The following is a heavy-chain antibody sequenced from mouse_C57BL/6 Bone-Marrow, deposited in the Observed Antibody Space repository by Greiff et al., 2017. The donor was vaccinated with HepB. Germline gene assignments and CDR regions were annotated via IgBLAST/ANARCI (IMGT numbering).Heavy chain of an antibody. CDR3: ARGGLRFAY. CDR2: IDPSDSYT. Sequence: VQLQQPGAELVKPGASVKLSCKASGYTFTSYWMQWVKQRPGQGLEWIGEIDPSDSYTNYNQKFKGKATLTADKSSSTAYMQLSSLTSEDSAVYFCARGGLRFAYWGQGTLVTVSA. V-gene: IGHV1-50*01. J-gene: IGHJ3*01. CDR1: GYTFTSYW. D-gene: IGHD2-4*01.